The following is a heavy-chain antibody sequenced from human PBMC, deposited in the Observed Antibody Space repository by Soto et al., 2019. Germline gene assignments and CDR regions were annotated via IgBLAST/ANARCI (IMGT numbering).Heavy chain of an antibody. CDR1: GGSISSGDYY. V-gene: IGHV4-30-4*01. J-gene: IGHJ6*02. D-gene: IGHD1-1*01. CDR2: IYYSGST. Sequence: QVQLQESGPGLVKPSQTLSLTCTVSGGSISSGDYYCCWIRQPPGKGLEWSGYIYYSGSTYYNPSLSSRVTIPVDTSKNPSSLKLSSVTAADTAVYYCARASTVWTDVWGQGTTVTVSS. CDR3: ARASTVWTDV.